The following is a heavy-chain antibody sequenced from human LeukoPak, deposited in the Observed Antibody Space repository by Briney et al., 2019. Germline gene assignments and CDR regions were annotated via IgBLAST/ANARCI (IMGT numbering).Heavy chain of an antibody. J-gene: IGHJ6*02. CDR2: IYYSGST. V-gene: IGHV4-31*03. Sequence: SETLSLTCTVSGGSISSGGYYWSWIRQHPGKGLEWIGYIYYSGSTYYNPSLKSRVTISVDTSKNQFSLKLSSVTAADTAVYYCTRGRRSSSWYYYYGMDVWGQGTTVTVSS. CDR1: GGSISSGGYY. D-gene: IGHD6-13*01. CDR3: TRGRRSSSWYYYYGMDV.